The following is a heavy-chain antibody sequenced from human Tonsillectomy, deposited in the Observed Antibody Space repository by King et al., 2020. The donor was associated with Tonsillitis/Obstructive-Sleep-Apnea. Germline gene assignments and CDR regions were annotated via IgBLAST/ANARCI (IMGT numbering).Heavy chain of an antibody. Sequence: VQLVESGGGLVQPGGSLRLSCAASGFTFSSYWMHWVRQAPGKGLVWVSRINSDGSSTSYADSVKGRFTISRDNAKNTLYLQMNGLRAEDTAVYYCARDLKYYDILTGYYEGAFDIWGQGTMVTVSS. D-gene: IGHD3-9*01. J-gene: IGHJ3*02. CDR3: ARDLKYYDILTGYYEGAFDI. CDR2: INSDGSST. V-gene: IGHV3-74*01. CDR1: GFTFSSYW.